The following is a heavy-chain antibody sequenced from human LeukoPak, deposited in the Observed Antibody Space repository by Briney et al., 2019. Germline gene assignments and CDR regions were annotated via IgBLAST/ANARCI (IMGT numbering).Heavy chain of an antibody. Sequence: PGRSLRLSCAASGLTFITYGMHWVRQAPGKGLEWVAAIWYDGSFEYYADSVKGRFTISRDNPKSTLYLQMNSLRDEDTAIYYCARAGGFGESFPLDFWGQGTLVTVSS. CDR1: GLTFITYG. V-gene: IGHV3-33*01. J-gene: IGHJ4*02. CDR2: IWYDGSFE. CDR3: ARAGGFGESFPLDF. D-gene: IGHD3-10*01.